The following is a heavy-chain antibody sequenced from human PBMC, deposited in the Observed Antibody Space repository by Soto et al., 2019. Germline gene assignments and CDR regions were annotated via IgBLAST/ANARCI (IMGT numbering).Heavy chain of an antibody. CDR2: MSNSGSRT. CDR3: AKAYFDILTGYFGEY. CDR1: GFTFSNYA. Sequence: VQLLESGGGLVQPGGSLRLSCAASGFTFSNYAMSWVRQAPGKGREWVSGMSNSGSRTYYADSVKGRFIISRDNSKNTLYLQMNSLRPEDTAVYDCAKAYFDILTGYFGEYGGQGTLGSVAS. J-gene: IGHJ4*02. D-gene: IGHD3-9*01. V-gene: IGHV3-23*01.